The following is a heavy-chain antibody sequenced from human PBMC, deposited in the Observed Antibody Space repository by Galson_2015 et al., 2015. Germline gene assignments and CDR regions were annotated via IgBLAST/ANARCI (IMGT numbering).Heavy chain of an antibody. CDR1: GGSISSYY. V-gene: IGHV4-59*01. J-gene: IGHJ2*01. Sequence: SETLSLTCTVSGGSISSYYWSWIWQPPGKGLEWIGYIYYSGSTNYNTSLKSRVTISVDTSKNQFSLKLSSVTAADTAVYYWARDLCSGGSCYRGWYFDLWGRGTLVTVSS. CDR2: IYYSGST. CDR3: ARDLCSGGSCYRGWYFDL. D-gene: IGHD2-15*01.